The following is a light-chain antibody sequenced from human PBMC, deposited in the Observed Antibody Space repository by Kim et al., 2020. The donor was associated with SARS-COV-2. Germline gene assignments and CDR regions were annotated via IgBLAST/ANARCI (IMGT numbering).Light chain of an antibody. J-gene: IGKJ5*01. Sequence: ASVGDRVTISCQASRGLSSWLAWYQQKPGKAPKLLIYATSSRHSGVPSRFSGSGVGTDFTRTISSLQPEDFATYYCQQAHSFPITFGQGTRLEIK. CDR3: QQAHSFPIT. V-gene: IGKV1-12*01. CDR2: ATS. CDR1: RGLSSW.